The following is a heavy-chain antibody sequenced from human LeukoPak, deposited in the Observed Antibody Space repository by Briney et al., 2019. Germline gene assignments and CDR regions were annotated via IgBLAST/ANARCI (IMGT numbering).Heavy chain of an antibody. Sequence: TGGSLRLSCGASGFTFDDYGMSWVRQAPGKGLEWVSGTNRNGGTTNYADSVKGRFTISRDNAKNSLYLQMNSLRAEDTTLYHCARGNSNFNYWGQATLVTVSS. CDR2: TNRNGGTT. CDR1: GFTFDDYG. D-gene: IGHD2/OR15-2a*01. V-gene: IGHV3-20*01. CDR3: ARGNSNFNY. J-gene: IGHJ4*02.